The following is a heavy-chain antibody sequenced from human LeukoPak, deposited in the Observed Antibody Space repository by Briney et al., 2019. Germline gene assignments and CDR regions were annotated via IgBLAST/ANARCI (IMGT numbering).Heavy chain of an antibody. CDR1: GDSISRYF. CDR2: VCYNGTT. Sequence: SETLSLTCSVSGDSISRYFWAWIRQPPGKGLEWIGYVCYNGTTNYNPSLRNRVAISIDTSKNQFSLKLSSVTAADTAVYYCARAKNPYRRTLDYWGQGTLVTVSS. V-gene: IGHV4-59*12. J-gene: IGHJ4*02. D-gene: IGHD3-16*02. CDR3: ARAKNPYRRTLDY.